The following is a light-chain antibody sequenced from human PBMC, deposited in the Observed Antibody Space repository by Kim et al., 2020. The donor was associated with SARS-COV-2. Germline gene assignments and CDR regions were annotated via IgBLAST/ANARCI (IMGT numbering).Light chain of an antibody. V-gene: IGKV1-33*01. CDR2: DAS. CDR3: LQFDELVT. CDR1: LDIATY. Sequence: SASEGARVTITCQESLDIATYVKWYQQKPGEAPKLLIYDASTLETGVPSRFSGSGSGTDFTFTITSLQPEDIATYYCLQFDELVTFGGGTKVQIK. J-gene: IGKJ4*01.